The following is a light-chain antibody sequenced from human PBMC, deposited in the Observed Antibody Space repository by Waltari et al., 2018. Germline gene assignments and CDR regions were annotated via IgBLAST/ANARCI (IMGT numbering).Light chain of an antibody. CDR3: QSTDTSDSVV. Sequence: SYELTQPPSVSVSPGQTARITCSGDALPKRHAHWYQHKPGQAPVMVIYKDSERPSGIPERFSGSSSGTTVTLTITGVQAEDEADYHCQSTDTSDSVVFGGGTKLTVL. CDR1: ALPKRH. V-gene: IGLV3-25*03. J-gene: IGLJ2*01. CDR2: KDS.